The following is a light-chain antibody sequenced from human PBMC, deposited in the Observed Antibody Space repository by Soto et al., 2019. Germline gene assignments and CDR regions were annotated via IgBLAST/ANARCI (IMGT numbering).Light chain of an antibody. J-gene: IGLJ3*02. V-gene: IGLV1-44*01. Sequence: QSVLTQPPSMSVTPGQRVTISCSGSSFNIGSNTVNWYQQLPGTAPKLLIYSSDQRPSGVPDRVSGSKSGTSASLAISGLQPEDEADYYCAASHDSRNGWVFGGGTQLTVL. CDR1: SFNIGSNT. CDR3: AASHDSRNGWV. CDR2: SSD.